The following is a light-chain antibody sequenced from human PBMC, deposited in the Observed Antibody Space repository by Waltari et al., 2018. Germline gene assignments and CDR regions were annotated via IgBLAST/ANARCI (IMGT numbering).Light chain of an antibody. CDR3: QAWARSAVRGF. Sequence: SFELTQPPSVSVSPGQTATITCSGDVLGDSPPAWYQQKSGQTLMLVMYHNAKRPSGIPERFSGSASANTATLTISGNQAMDEGRYVCQAWARSAVRGFFGGGTELTVL. CDR1: VLGDSP. J-gene: IGLJ2*01. CDR2: HNA. V-gene: IGLV3-1*01.